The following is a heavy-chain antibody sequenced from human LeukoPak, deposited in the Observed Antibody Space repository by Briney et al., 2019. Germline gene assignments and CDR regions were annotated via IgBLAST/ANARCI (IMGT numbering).Heavy chain of an antibody. CDR3: ARSPSQIAAAIFDY. CDR1: GDSISSSNDY. D-gene: IGHD6-25*01. V-gene: IGHV4-39*07. J-gene: IGHJ4*02. Sequence: KSSETLSLTCTVSGDSISSSNDYWGWIRQAPGKGLEWIGIIYYSGSTYYNPSLKSRVTISVDTSKNQFSLKLSSVTAADTAVYYCARSPSQIAAAIFDYWGQGTLVTVSS. CDR2: IYYSGST.